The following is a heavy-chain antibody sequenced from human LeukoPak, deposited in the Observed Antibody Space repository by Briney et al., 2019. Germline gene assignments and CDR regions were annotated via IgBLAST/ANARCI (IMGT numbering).Heavy chain of an antibody. Sequence: ASVKVSCKASGYTFTCYYMHWVRQAPGQGLEWMGWINPNSGGTNYAQKFQGRVTMTRDTSISTAYMELSRLRSDDTAVYYCARGGGRITIFGVVLFDYWGQGTLVTVSS. CDR3: ARGGGRITIFGVVLFDY. CDR1: GYTFTCYY. D-gene: IGHD3-3*01. J-gene: IGHJ4*02. CDR2: INPNSGGT. V-gene: IGHV1-2*02.